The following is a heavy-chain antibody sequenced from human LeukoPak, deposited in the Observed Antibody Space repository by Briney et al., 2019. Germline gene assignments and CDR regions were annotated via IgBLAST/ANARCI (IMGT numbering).Heavy chain of an antibody. V-gene: IGHV6-1*01. J-gene: IGHJ6*02. CDR2: TYYRSKWYN. CDR1: GDSVSSNSAA. Sequence: SQTLSLTCAISGDSVSSNSAAWNWIRQSPSRGLEWLGRTYYRSKWYNYYAVSVKSRITINPDTSKNKFSLQLSSVTAADTAVYYCARHRITMVRGVIDRRYYYYGMDVWGQGTTVTVSS. D-gene: IGHD3-10*01. CDR3: ARHRITMVRGVIDRRYYYYGMDV.